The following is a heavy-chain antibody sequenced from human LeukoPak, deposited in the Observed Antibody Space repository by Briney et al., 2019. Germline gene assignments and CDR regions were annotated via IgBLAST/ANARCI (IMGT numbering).Heavy chain of an antibody. CDR1: GFTVSSNY. CDR3: ASLDLYSGDLDY. J-gene: IGHJ4*02. D-gene: IGHD2-21*01. V-gene: IGHV3-66*01. CDR2: IYSGGST. Sequence: GGSLRLSCAASGFTVSSNYMSWVRQAPGKGLEWASVIYSGGSTYYADSVKGRFTISRDNSKNTLYLQMNSLRAEDTAVYYCASLDLYSGDLDYWGQGTLVTVSS.